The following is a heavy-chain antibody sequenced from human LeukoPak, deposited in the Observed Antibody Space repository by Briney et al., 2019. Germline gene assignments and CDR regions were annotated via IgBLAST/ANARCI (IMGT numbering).Heavy chain of an antibody. CDR2: FDPEDGET. CDR3: ATEVNGYSYGPKFDY. V-gene: IGHV1-24*01. Sequence: GASVKVSCKVSGYTLTELSMHWVRQAPGKGLEWMGGFDPEDGETIYAQKFQGRVTMTEDTSTDTANMELSSLRSEDTAVYYCATEVNGYSYGPKFDYWGQGTLVTVSS. J-gene: IGHJ4*02. D-gene: IGHD5-18*01. CDR1: GYTLTELS.